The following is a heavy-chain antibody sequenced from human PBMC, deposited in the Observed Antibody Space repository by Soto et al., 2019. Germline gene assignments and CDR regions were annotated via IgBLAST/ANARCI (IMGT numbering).Heavy chain of an antibody. Sequence: PGGSLRLSCTASGFTFGDYAMSWVRQAPGKGLEWVGFIRSKAYGGTTEYAASVKGRFTISRDDSKSIAYLQMNSLKTEDTAVYYCTRAIAVAVTQGVGWFDPWGQGTLVTVSS. CDR2: IRSKAYGGTT. J-gene: IGHJ5*02. CDR3: TRAIAVAVTQGVGWFDP. V-gene: IGHV3-49*04. CDR1: GFTFGDYA. D-gene: IGHD6-19*01.